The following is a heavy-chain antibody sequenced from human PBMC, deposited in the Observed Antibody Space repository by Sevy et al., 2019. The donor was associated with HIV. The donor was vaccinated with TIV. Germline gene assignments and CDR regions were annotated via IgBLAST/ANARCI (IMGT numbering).Heavy chain of an antibody. J-gene: IGHJ3*02. D-gene: IGHD2-2*02. CDR1: GYTFTDYY. CDR3: ARGLRAGIPDIAFDI. V-gene: IGHV1-2*02. CDR2: IIPDSGDT. Sequence: ASVKVSCKPSGYTFTDYYMHWVRQAPGQGLEWMGWIIPDSGDTDYSQRFQGRVTMTRNTSISTAYMELSRLRSDDTAEYYCARGLRAGIPDIAFDIWGQGTMVTVSS.